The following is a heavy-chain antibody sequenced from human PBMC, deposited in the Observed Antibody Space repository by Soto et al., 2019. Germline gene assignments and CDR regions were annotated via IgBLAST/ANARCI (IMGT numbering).Heavy chain of an antibody. Sequence: PSETLSLTCAVSGGSISSGGYSWSWIRRPPGKGLEWIGYIYHSGSTYYNPSLKSRVTISVDRSKNQFSLKLSSVTAADTAVYYCARAYGSGSSDGFDYWGQGTLVTVSS. CDR2: IYHSGST. CDR1: GGSISSGGYS. J-gene: IGHJ4*02. V-gene: IGHV4-30-2*01. D-gene: IGHD3-10*01. CDR3: ARAYGSGSSDGFDY.